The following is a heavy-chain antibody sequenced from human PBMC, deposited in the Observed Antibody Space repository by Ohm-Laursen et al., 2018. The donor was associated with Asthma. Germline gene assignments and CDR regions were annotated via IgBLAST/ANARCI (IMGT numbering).Heavy chain of an antibody. J-gene: IGHJ4*02. D-gene: IGHD2-2*01. CDR1: GGTFSSYA. V-gene: IGHV1-69*17. CDR3: ARAYCRSTSCYDY. CDR2: IIPIFDIP. Sequence: GSSVKVSCKVSGGTFSSYAINWVRQAPGQGLEWVGAIIPIFDIPNYAEKFQGRVTITADKSTSTAYMELSSLRSEDTAVYYCARAYCRSTSCYDYWGQGSLVTVSS.